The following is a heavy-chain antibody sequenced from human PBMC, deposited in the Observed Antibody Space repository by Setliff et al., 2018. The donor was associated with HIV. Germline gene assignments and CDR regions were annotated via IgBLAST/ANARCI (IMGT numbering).Heavy chain of an antibody. CDR1: GYIFTNYY. CDR2: INPSGDAT. D-gene: IGHD2-2*01. CDR3: ARDSPVPLIVVVPAATEDYYYGMDV. Sequence: ASVKVSCKASGYIFTNYYMHWVRQAPGQGLEWMGIINPSGDATTYAQKFQGRVIMTRDTSTDTAYMELRSLRSDDTAVYYCARDSPVPLIVVVPAATEDYYYGMDVWGQGTTVTVSS. J-gene: IGHJ6*02. V-gene: IGHV1-46*01.